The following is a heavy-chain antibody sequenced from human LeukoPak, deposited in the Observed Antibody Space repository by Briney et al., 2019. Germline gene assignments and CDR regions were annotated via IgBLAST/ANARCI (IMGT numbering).Heavy chain of an antibody. V-gene: IGHV4-34*01. D-gene: IGHD2-21*02. CDR2: INHSGST. Sequence: SETLSLTCAVHGGSFSGYYWSWIRQPPGKGLEWIGEINHSGSTNYNPSLKSRVTISVDTSKNQFSLKLSSVTAADTAVYYCARGVVVTAIVYYYYYGMDVWGQGTTVTVSS. J-gene: IGHJ6*02. CDR3: ARGVVVTAIVYYYYYGMDV. CDR1: GGSFSGYY.